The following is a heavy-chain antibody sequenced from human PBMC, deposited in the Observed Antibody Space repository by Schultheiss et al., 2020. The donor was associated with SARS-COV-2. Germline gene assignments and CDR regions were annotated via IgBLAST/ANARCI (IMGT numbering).Heavy chain of an antibody. J-gene: IGHJ1*01. V-gene: IGHV3-23*01. D-gene: IGHD1-26*01. Sequence: GGSLRLSCAASGFTFSSYSMNWVRQAPGKGLEWVSAISGSGGSTYYADSVKGRFTISRDNSKNTLYLQMNSLRAEDTAVYYCARDGGSGSYYGYFQHWGQGTLVTVSS. CDR2: ISGSGGST. CDR1: GFTFSSYS. CDR3: ARDGGSGSYYGYFQH.